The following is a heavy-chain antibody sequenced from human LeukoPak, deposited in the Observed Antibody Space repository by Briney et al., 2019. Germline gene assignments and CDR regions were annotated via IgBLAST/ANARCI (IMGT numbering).Heavy chain of an antibody. Sequence: GASVKVSCKASGGTFISYAISWVRQAPGQGLEWMGGIIPIFGTANYAQKFQGRVTITADESTSTAYMELSSLRSEDTAVYYCARNRRAGIVVVPAAIGSWFDPWGQGTLVTVSS. J-gene: IGHJ5*02. D-gene: IGHD2-2*01. CDR1: GGTFISYA. CDR2: IIPIFGTA. CDR3: ARNRRAGIVVVPAAIGSWFDP. V-gene: IGHV1-69*13.